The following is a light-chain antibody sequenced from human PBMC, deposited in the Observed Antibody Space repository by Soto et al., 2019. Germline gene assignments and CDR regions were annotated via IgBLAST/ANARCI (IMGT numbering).Light chain of an antibody. J-gene: IGKJ5*01. Sequence: EIVLTQSPGTLSLSPGERVTLSCRSSQSVADNLAWFQQKPGQGPRLLIYGASTRATGIPARFSGSGSETDFTLTISSLRSEDSAVYHCQQYNNWPITFGQGTRLEI. V-gene: IGKV3-15*01. CDR1: QSVADN. CDR3: QQYNNWPIT. CDR2: GAS.